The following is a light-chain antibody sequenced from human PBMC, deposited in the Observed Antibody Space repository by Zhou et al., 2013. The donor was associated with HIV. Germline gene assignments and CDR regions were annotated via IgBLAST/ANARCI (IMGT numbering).Light chain of an antibody. J-gene: IGKJ1*01. V-gene: IGKV3-20*01. CDR2: GTS. Sequence: EIVLTQSPGNLSLSPGEGATLSCRAGQSVSSSYLAWYQQKLGQAPRLLIYGTSTRATGIPDRFSGSGSGTEFTLTISRLEPEDFAVYWCQQYGSSPWTFGPRDQGGNQT. CDR1: QSVSSSY. CDR3: QQYGSSPWT.